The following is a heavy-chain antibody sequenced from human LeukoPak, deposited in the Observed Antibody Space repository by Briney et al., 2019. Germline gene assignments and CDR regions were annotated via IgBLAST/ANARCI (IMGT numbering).Heavy chain of an antibody. D-gene: IGHD5-12*01. CDR1: GFTFSSYW. CDR2: INSDGSST. CDR3: ARVDIYNGNPLSLGC. Sequence: GGSLRLSCAASGFTFSSYWMHWVRQAPGKGLVWVSRINSDGSSTSYADSVKGRFTISRDNAKNTLYLQVNSLRAEDTAVYYCARVDIYNGNPLSLGCWGQGTLVTDSS. V-gene: IGHV3-74*01. J-gene: IGHJ4*02.